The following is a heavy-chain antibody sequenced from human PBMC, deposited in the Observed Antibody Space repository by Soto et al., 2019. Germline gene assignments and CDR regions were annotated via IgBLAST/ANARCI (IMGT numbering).Heavy chain of an antibody. CDR1: GFTFSSYA. CDR2: ISGSGGST. D-gene: IGHD3-10*01. V-gene: IGHV3-23*01. J-gene: IGHJ4*02. CDR3: AKAPTNYGSGSYYYY. Sequence: EVQLLESGGGLVQPGGSLRLSCAASGFTFSSYAMSWVRQAPGKGLEWVSAISGSGGSTYYADSVKGRFTISRDNSKNTLYLQMNSLKAEDTAVYYCAKAPTNYGSGSYYYYWGQGTLDTVSS.